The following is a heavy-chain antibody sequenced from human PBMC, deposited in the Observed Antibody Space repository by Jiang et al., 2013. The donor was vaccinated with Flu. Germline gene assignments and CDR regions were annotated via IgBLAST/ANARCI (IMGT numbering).Heavy chain of an antibody. CDR1: GGSISSYY. V-gene: IGHV4-59*08. D-gene: IGHD5-18*01. CDR2: IYYSGST. CDR3: ARSRPAMVTFSWFDP. J-gene: IGHJ5*02. Sequence: GLVKPSETLSLTCTVSGGSISSYYWSWIRQPPGKGLEWIGYIYYSGSTNYNPSLKSRVTISVDTSKNQFSLKLSSVTAADTAVYYCARSRPAMVTFSWFDPWGQGTLVTVSS.